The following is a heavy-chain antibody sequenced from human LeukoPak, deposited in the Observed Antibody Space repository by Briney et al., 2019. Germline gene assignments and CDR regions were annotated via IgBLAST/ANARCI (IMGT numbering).Heavy chain of an antibody. Sequence: GGSLRLSCEGSGFTLSRYSMNWVRQAPGKGLEWLSYISISSSMIYYADSVKGRFTISRDNAKNSLYLQMNSLRAEDTALYYCARDLQDYYYMDVWGKGTTVTVSS. V-gene: IGHV3-48*04. CDR1: GFTLSRYS. CDR3: ARDLQDYYYMDV. J-gene: IGHJ6*03. CDR2: ISISSSMI.